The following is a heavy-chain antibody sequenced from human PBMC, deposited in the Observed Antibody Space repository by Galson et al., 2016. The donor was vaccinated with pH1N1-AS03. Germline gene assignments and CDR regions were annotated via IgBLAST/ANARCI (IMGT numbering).Heavy chain of an antibody. CDR2: IIIGGSP. J-gene: IGHJ4*02. Sequence: SETLSLTCRDLGGSFRGTYWTWIRQTPGKGLEWIGEIIIGGSPTYSPSLKSRVSISLDTSKKQVSLRLISVTAADTAVYFCARGGVFFSGSGSYHNWGQGTLVIVSS. V-gene: IGHV4-34*01. D-gene: IGHD3-10*01. CDR1: GGSFRGTY. CDR3: ARGGVFFSGSGSYHN.